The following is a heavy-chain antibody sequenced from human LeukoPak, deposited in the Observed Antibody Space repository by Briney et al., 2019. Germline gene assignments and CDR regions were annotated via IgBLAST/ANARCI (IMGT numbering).Heavy chain of an antibody. J-gene: IGHJ5*02. CDR2: FDPEDGET. CDR3: ATGVLRYSPLGFDP. D-gene: IGHD3-9*01. Sequence: ASVKVSCKVSGYTLTELSMHWVRQAPGKGLEWMGGFDPEDGETIYAQKFQGRVTMTEDTSTDTAYMELSSLRSEDTAVYCCATGVLRYSPLGFDPWGQGTLVTVSS. CDR1: GYTLTELS. V-gene: IGHV1-24*01.